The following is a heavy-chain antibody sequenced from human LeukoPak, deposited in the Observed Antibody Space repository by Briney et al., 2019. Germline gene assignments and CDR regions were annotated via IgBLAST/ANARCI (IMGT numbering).Heavy chain of an antibody. J-gene: IGHJ3*02. Sequence: GGSLRLSCAASGFTFSNAWMSWVRQAPGKGLEWVGRIKSKTDGGTTDYAAPVKGRFTISRDNSKNTLYLQMNSLRVEDTAVYYCAKDKRIVVVTAIPDAFDIWGQGTMVTVSS. V-gene: IGHV3-15*01. CDR2: IKSKTDGGTT. CDR3: AKDKRIVVVTAIPDAFDI. D-gene: IGHD2-21*02. CDR1: GFTFSNAW.